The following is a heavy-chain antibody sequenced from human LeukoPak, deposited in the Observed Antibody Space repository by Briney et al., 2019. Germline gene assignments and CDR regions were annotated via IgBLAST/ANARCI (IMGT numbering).Heavy chain of an antibody. CDR2: IDHRGDT. Sequence: SETLSLTCAVYGGSFSRYYWSWIRQSPGKGLEWIAEIDHRGDTNYNPSVKSRVTISVDTSKNQFSLKVRSLSAADTAVYYCARGATISESGYFDFWGQGTPVTVSS. V-gene: IGHV4-34*01. CDR3: ARGATISESGYFDF. CDR1: GGSFSRYY. D-gene: IGHD5-24*01. J-gene: IGHJ4*03.